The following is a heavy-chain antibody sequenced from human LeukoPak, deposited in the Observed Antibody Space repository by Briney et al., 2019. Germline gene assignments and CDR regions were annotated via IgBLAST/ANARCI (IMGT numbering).Heavy chain of an antibody. V-gene: IGHV4-31*03. Sequence: PSETLSLTCTVSGGSISSGGYYWSWIRQHPGTGLEWIGYIYYSGSTYYNPSRKSRVTISVDTSKNQFSLKLSSVTAADTAVYYCARGGSYDFWSGYYPNWFDPWGQGTLVTVSS. D-gene: IGHD3-3*01. CDR2: IYYSGST. CDR1: GGSISSGGYY. CDR3: ARGGSYDFWSGYYPNWFDP. J-gene: IGHJ5*02.